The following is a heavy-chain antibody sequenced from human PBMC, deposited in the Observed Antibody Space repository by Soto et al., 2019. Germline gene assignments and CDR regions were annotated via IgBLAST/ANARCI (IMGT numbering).Heavy chain of an antibody. CDR3: AKDLDPFYYYYMDV. CDR1: GFTFSSYG. V-gene: IGHV3-33*06. CDR2: IWYDGSNK. Sequence: GGSLRLSCAASGFTFSSYGMHWVRQAPGKGLEWVAVIWYDGSNKYYADSVKGRFTISRDNSKNTLYLQMNSLRAEDTAVYYCAKDLDPFYYYYMDVWGKGTTVTVSS. J-gene: IGHJ6*03.